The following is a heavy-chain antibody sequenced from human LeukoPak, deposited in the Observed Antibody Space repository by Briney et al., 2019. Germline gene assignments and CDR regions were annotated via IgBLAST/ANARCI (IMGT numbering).Heavy chain of an antibody. Sequence: SETLSLTCTVSGGSISSYYWSWIRQPPGKGLEWIGYIYYSGSTNYNPSLKSRVTISVDTSKNQFSLKLSSVTAADTAVYYCARIDYYGSGSYYHDYWGQGTLVTVSS. CDR3: ARIDYYGSGSYYHDY. V-gene: IGHV4-59*01. D-gene: IGHD3-10*01. CDR1: GGSISSYY. CDR2: IYYSGST. J-gene: IGHJ4*02.